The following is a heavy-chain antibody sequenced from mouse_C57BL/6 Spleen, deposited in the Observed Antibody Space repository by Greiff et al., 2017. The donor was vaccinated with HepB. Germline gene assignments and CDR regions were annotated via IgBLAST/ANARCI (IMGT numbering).Heavy chain of an antibody. V-gene: IGHV4-1*01. Sequence: EVKVVESGGGLVQPGGSLKLSCAASGIDFSRYWMSWVRRAPGKGLEWIGEINPDSSTINYAPSLKDKFIISRDNAKNTLYLQMSKVRYEDTARYYCASPYFPYGYDEGFAYWGQGTLVTVSA. J-gene: IGHJ3*01. CDR3: ASPYFPYGYDEGFAY. CDR1: GIDFSRYW. D-gene: IGHD2-2*01. CDR2: INPDSSTI.